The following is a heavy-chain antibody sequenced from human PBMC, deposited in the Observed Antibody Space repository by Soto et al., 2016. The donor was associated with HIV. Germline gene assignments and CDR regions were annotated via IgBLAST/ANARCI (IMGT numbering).Heavy chain of an antibody. J-gene: IGHJ1*01. D-gene: IGHD3-3*01. CDR2: IYGGGST. CDR3: ALGRFQYI. V-gene: IGHV3-66*01. CDR1: GSTVNSDY. Sequence: EMQLVESGGDLVQPGGSLRLSCVVSGSTVNSDYMSWVRPPPGKGLEWVSLIYGGGSTSYADSVKGRFTISRDKSKSTVYLQMNSLRVEDTAVYYCALGRFQYIWGQGTLVTVSS.